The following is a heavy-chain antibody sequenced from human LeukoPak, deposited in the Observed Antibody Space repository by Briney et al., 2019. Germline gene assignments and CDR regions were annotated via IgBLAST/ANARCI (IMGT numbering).Heavy chain of an antibody. D-gene: IGHD2-15*01. CDR1: GGSISSYY. J-gene: IGHJ4*02. Sequence: SETLSLTCTVSGGSISSYYWSWIRQPPGKGLEWIGYIYYSGSTNYNPSLKSRVTISVDTSKNQFSLKLSSVTAADTAVCYCAREKTPDYCSGASCYFDYWGQGTLVTVSP. CDR2: IYYSGST. CDR3: AREKTPDYCSGASCYFDY. V-gene: IGHV4-59*01.